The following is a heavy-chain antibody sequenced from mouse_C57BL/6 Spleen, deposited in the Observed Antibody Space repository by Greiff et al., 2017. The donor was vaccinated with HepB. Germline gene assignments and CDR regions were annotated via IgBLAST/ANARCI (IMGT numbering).Heavy chain of an antibody. CDR1: GYTFTSYW. CDR2: INPSNGGT. CDR3: ARGGDSSGYPFAY. Sequence: QVQLQQSGAELVKPGASVKLSCKASGYTFTSYWMHWVKQRPGQGLEWIGNINPSNGGTNYNEKFKSKATLTVDKSSSTAYMQLSSLTSEDSAVYYCARGGDSSGYPFAYWGQGTLVTVSA. J-gene: IGHJ3*01. D-gene: IGHD3-2*02. V-gene: IGHV1-53*01.